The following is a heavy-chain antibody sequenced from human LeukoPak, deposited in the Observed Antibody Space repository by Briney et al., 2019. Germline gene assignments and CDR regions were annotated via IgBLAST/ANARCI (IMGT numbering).Heavy chain of an antibody. CDR2: IYTSGST. CDR3: ARDLNGDYYGLYNWFDP. Sequence: PSETLSLTCTVSGGSISSYYWSWIRQPAGKGLEWIGRIYTSGSTNYNPSLKSRATISVDTSKNQCSLKLSSVTAADTAVYYCARDLNGDYYGLYNWFDPWGQGTLVTVSS. V-gene: IGHV4-4*07. J-gene: IGHJ5*02. CDR1: GGSISSYY. D-gene: IGHD4-17*01.